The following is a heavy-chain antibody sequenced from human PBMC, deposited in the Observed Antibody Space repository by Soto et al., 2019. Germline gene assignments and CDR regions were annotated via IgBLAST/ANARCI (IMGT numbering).Heavy chain of an antibody. D-gene: IGHD1-7*01. CDR1: VYGVSSNSAA. J-gene: IGHJ4*02. CDR2: TYYRSKWYN. V-gene: IGHV6-1*01. CDR3: ARVNYNHNWNYINPPEY. Sequence: SETLSLTCAISVYGVSSNSAAWSWISQSPSRGLEWLGRTYYRSKWYNDYAVSVKSRITINPDTSKNQFSLQLNSVTPEDTAVYYCARVNYNHNWNYINPPEYWGQGTLVSVS.